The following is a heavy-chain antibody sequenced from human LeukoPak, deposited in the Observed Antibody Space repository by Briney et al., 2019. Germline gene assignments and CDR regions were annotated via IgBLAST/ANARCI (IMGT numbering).Heavy chain of an antibody. CDR1: GGSISSSSYY. D-gene: IGHD6-19*01. CDR3: ARRVLEAVTGTGGFDY. V-gene: IGHV4-39*01. Sequence: SETLSLTCTVSGGSISSSSYYWGWIRQPPGKGLEWIGSIYYGGSTYYNPSLKSRVTISVDTSKNQFSLRLSSVTAADTAAYYCARRVLEAVTGTGGFDYWGQGTLVTVSS. J-gene: IGHJ4*02. CDR2: IYYGGST.